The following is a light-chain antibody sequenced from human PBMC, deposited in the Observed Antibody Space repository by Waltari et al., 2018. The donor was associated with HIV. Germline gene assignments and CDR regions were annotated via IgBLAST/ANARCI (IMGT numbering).Light chain of an antibody. J-gene: IGKJ3*01. CDR2: DAS. V-gene: IGKV3-11*01. Sequence: EIVLPQSQATLSLSQGDRATLSCRASQSVSSYLAWYQQKPGQAPRLLIYDASNRATGIPARFSGSGSGTDFTLTISSLEPEDFAVYYCQQRSNLFGPGTKVDIK. CDR3: QQRSNL. CDR1: QSVSSY.